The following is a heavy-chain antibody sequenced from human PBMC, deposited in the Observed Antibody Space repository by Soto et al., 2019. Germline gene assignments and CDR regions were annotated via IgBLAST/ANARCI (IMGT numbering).Heavy chain of an antibody. CDR3: AVVPAAIGYFRFFDP. J-gene: IGHJ5*02. CDR2: IYYSGST. D-gene: IGHD2-2*02. CDR1: GGSISSGDYY. Sequence: QVQLQESGPGLVKPSQTLSLTCTVSGGSISSGDYYWSWIRQPPGKGLEWIGYIYYSGSTYYNPSLKSRVTISVDTSKRQFSLKLSSVTAADTAVYYCAVVPAAIGYFRFFDPWGQGTLVTVSS. V-gene: IGHV4-30-4*01.